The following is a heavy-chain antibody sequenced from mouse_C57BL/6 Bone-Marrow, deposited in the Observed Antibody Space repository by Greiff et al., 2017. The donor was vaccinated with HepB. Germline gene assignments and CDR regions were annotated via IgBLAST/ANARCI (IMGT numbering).Heavy chain of an antibody. Sequence: QVQLKESGAELVRPGTSVKMSCKASGYTFTNYWIGWAKQRPGHGLEWIGDIYPGGGYTNYNEKFKGKATLTADKSSSTAYMQFSSLTSEDSAIYYCARYDGRSYYAMDYWGQGTSVTVS. CDR2: IYPGGGYT. CDR1: GYTFTNYW. CDR3: ARYDGRSYYAMDY. J-gene: IGHJ4*01. V-gene: IGHV1-63*01. D-gene: IGHD2-3*01.